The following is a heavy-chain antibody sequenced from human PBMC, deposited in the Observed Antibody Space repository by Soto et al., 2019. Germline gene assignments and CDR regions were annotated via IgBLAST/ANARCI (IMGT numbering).Heavy chain of an antibody. V-gene: IGHV4-39*01. J-gene: IGHJ6*02. CDR3: ARSGWLGELLRYSWNYYCYGMDV. Sequence: SETLSLTCTVSGGSISSSSYYWGWILQPPGKGLEWIGSIYYSGSTYYNPSLKSRVTISVDTSRNQFSLKLSSVTAADTAVYYCARSGWLGELLRYSWNYYCYGMDVWGQGTTV. CDR1: GGSISSSSYY. D-gene: IGHD3-10*01. CDR2: IYYSGST.